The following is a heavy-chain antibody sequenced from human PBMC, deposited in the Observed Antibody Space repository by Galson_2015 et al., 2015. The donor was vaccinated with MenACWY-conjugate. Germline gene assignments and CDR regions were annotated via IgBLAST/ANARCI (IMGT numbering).Heavy chain of an antibody. V-gene: IGHV5-51*01. CDR2: ISPGDSNT. Sequence: QSGAEVKQPGESLQISCKGSGYYFTSYWIAWVRQIPRKGLEWMGLISPGDSNTRYSPSFQGQVTISADKSISTAYLQWSSLKASDTAMYYCARHPPGGRGMDVWGQGTTVTVSS. D-gene: IGHD1-26*01. CDR3: ARHPPGGRGMDV. J-gene: IGHJ6*02. CDR1: GYYFTSYW.